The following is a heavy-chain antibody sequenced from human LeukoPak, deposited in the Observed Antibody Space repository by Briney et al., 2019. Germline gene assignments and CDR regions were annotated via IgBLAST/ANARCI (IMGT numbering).Heavy chain of an antibody. CDR2: ISYDGSNK. J-gene: IGHJ3*02. D-gene: IGHD2-15*01. Sequence: GRSLRLSCAASGFTFSSYGMHWVRQAPGKGLEWVAVISYDGSNKYYADSVKGRFTISRDNSKNTLYLQMNSLRAEDTAVYYCARSAYCSGGSCYLPLPFSPNEVGVEAFDIWGQGTMVTVSS. CDR1: GFTFSSYG. V-gene: IGHV3-30*03. CDR3: ARSAYCSGGSCYLPLPFSPNEVGVEAFDI.